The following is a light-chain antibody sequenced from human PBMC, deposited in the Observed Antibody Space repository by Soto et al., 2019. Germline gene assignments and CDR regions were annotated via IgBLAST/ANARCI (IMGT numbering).Light chain of an antibody. CDR3: SSYGGTNNVV. CDR1: SSDVGGYKY. Sequence: QSVLTQPPFASGSPGQSVTISCTGTSSDVGGYKYVSWYQHHPGKAPKVVIYEVTKRPSGVPDRFSGSQSGNTASLTVSGLQAEDEADYYCSSYGGTNNVVFGGGTKLTVL. V-gene: IGLV2-8*01. CDR2: EVT. J-gene: IGLJ2*01.